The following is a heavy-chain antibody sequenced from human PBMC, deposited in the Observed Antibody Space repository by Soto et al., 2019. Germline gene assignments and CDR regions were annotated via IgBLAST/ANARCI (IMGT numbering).Heavy chain of an antibody. J-gene: IGHJ2*01. CDR2: IYYSGST. CDR3: ARGYLDLVVAG. V-gene: IGHV4-59*01. CDR1: GGSISSYY. Sequence: QVQLQESGPGLVKPSETLSLTCTVSGGSISSYYWSWIRQPPGKGLEWIGYIYYSGSTNYNPSLKSRVTISVDTSKNQFSLKLSSVTAADTAVYYCARGYLDLVVAGWGRGTLVTVSS. D-gene: IGHD2-15*01.